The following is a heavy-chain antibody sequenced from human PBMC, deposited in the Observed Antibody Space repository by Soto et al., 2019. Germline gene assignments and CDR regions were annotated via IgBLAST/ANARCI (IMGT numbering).Heavy chain of an antibody. V-gene: IGHV6-1*01. CDR3: VRDVGFDFDY. D-gene: IGHD1-26*01. CDR2: TYYRSKWYN. Sequence: SQTLSLTCAISGDSFSSNTAAWNWIRQSPSRGLEWLGRTYYRSKWYNDYAVSVKSRITINPDTSRNQFSLRLNSVTPEDTALYYCVRDVGFDFDYWGLGTLVTVSS. CDR1: GDSFSSNTAA. J-gene: IGHJ4*02.